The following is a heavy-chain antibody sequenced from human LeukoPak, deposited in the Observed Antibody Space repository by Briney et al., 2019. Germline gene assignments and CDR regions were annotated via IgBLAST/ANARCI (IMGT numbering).Heavy chain of an antibody. CDR3: ASGVYHFDY. CDR2: MNQDGSEK. Sequence: GGSLRLSCAASGFTFSSYWMSWVRQAPGKGLEWAANMNQDGSEKYYVDSVKGRFTISRDNAKKSLYLQMNSLRAEDTAVYYCASGVYHFDYWGQGTLVTVSS. V-gene: IGHV3-7*01. D-gene: IGHD2-2*01. CDR1: GFTFSSYW. J-gene: IGHJ4*02.